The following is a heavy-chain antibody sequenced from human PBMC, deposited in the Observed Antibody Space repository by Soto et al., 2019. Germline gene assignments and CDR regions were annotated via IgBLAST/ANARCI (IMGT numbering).Heavy chain of an antibody. CDR3: ARAPMTTVTTFDY. D-gene: IGHD4-17*01. CDR2: ISYSGST. J-gene: IGHJ4*02. V-gene: IGHV4-30-4*01. Sequence: QVQLQESGPGLVKPSQTLSLTCTVSGDSISAGDYYWSWIRQPPGKGLEWIGYISYSGSTYYNPSLNSRVTISVDTSKNQFSLKLSSVTAADTAVYYCARAPMTTVTTFDYWGQGTLVTVSS. CDR1: GDSISAGDYY.